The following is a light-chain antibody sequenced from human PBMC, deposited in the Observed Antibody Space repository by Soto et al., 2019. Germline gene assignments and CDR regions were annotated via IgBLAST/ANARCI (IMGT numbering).Light chain of an antibody. Sequence: EIVLTQSPGTLSLSPGERATLSCRASQSVSSSYLAWYQQKHGQAPRLLIYGASSRATGIPDRFSGSGAGTDFTLTISRLEPEDSAVYYCQQYGSSPTFGQGTKVEIK. CDR1: QSVSSSY. CDR3: QQYGSSPT. J-gene: IGKJ1*01. V-gene: IGKV3-20*01. CDR2: GAS.